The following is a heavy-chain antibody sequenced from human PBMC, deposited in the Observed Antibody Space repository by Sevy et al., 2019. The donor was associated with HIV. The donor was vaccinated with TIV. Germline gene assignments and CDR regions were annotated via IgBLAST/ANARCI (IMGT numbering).Heavy chain of an antibody. Sequence: GESLKISCKGSGYSFTSYWIGWVRQMPGKGLEWMGIIYPGDSDTRYSPSFQGQVTISADKSISTAYLQWSSLKASDTAMYYCARRRTGVAARPFDPYNWFDPWGQGTLVTVSS. CDR1: GYSFTSYW. D-gene: IGHD6-6*01. CDR2: IYPGDSDT. V-gene: IGHV5-51*01. J-gene: IGHJ5*02. CDR3: ARRRTGVAARPFDPYNWFDP.